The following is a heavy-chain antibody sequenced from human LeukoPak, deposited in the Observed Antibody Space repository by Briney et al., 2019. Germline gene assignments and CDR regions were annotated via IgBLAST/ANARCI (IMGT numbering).Heavy chain of an antibody. D-gene: IGHD2-2*01. V-gene: IGHV4-39*07. CDR3: ARGPGIYCSSTSCRKPDY. CDR1: GGSISSGSYY. CDR2: IYYSGST. Sequence: PSETLSLTCTVSGGSISSGSYYWSWIRQPAGKGLEWIGSIYYSGSTYYNPSLKSRVTISVDTSKNQFSLKLSSVTAADTAVYYCARGPGIYCSSTSCRKPDYWGQGTLVTVSS. J-gene: IGHJ4*02.